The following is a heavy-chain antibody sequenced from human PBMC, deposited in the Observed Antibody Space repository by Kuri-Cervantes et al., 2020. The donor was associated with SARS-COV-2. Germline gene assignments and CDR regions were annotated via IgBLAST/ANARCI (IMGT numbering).Heavy chain of an antibody. Sequence: GGSLRLSCAASGFTFSSYSMNWVRQAPGKGLEWVSYISSSSSYIYYADSVKGRFTISRDNAKNSLYLQMNSLRAEDTAVYCCARDDNTPRYYDILTGYYRGSFDYWGQGTLVTVSS. J-gene: IGHJ4*02. CDR2: ISSSSSYI. CDR1: GFTFSSYS. D-gene: IGHD3-9*01. V-gene: IGHV3-21*05. CDR3: ARDDNTPRYYDILTGYYRGSFDY.